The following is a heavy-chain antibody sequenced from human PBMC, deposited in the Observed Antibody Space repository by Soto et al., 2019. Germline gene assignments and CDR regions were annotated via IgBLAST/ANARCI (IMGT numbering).Heavy chain of an antibody. CDR1: GYTFTGYY. Sequence: QVQLVQSGAEVKKPGASVKVSCKASGYTFTGYYMHWVRQAPGQGLEWMGWINPNSGGTNYAQKFQGWVSVTRDTSSSTAYMELSRLRSDDTAVYYCARAQYSSRGSRMDVWGQGTTVTVSS. J-gene: IGHJ6*02. V-gene: IGHV1-2*04. CDR2: INPNSGGT. D-gene: IGHD6-13*01. CDR3: ARAQYSSRGSRMDV.